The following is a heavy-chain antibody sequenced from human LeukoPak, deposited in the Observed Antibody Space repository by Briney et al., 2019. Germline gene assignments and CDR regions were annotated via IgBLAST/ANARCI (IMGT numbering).Heavy chain of an antibody. D-gene: IGHD6-19*01. V-gene: IGHV1-18*03. CDR1: GYTFTSYG. CDR3: ARERRRGWLVRRHEYYFDY. CDR2: ISAYNGNT. J-gene: IGHJ4*02. Sequence: GASVKVSCKASGYTFTSYGISWVRQAPGQGLEWMGWISAYNGNTKYSQEFQGRVTITRDTSASTAYMELSSLRSEDMAVYYCARERRRGWLVRRHEYYFDYWGQGTLVTVSS.